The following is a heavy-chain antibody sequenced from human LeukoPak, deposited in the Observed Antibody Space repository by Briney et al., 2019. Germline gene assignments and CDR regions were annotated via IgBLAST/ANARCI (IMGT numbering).Heavy chain of an antibody. J-gene: IGHJ4*02. CDR2: ISYDGSRE. CDR1: GFTFNSHA. D-gene: IGHD1-26*01. CDR3: ARGSSGNYQWYFDH. Sequence: PGGSLRLSCAASGFTFNSHAMNWVRQAPGKGLEWVTIISYDGSREYYADSVKGRFTISRDNSKNTVYLQMNSLRPEDTALYYCARGSSGNYQWYFDHWGQGTLVTVSS. V-gene: IGHV3-30*04.